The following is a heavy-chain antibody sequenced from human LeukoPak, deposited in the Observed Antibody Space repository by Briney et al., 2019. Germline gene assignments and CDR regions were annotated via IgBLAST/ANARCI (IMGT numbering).Heavy chain of an antibody. CDR1: GGSISTYY. V-gene: IGHV4-59*12. CDR2: ISYSGST. CDR3: ARPYPIDY. J-gene: IGHJ4*02. Sequence: SETLSLTCTVSGGSISTYYWSWIRQPPGKGLEWIGYISYSGSTNYNPSLKSRVTISVDTSKNQFSLKLSSVTAADTAVYYCARPYPIDYWGQGTLVTVSS. D-gene: IGHD2-2*02.